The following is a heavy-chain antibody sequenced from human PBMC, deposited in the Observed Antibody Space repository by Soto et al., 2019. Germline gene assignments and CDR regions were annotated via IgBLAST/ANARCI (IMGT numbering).Heavy chain of an antibody. CDR1: GGSISSGGYY. Sequence: QVQLQESGPGLVKPSQTLSLTCTVSGGSISSGGYYWSWIRQHPGKGLEWIGYIYYSGSTYYNPSLTSRVTISVDTSKNQFSLKLSSVTAADTAEYYCARAGYSSSSVYFQHWGQGTLVTVSS. J-gene: IGHJ1*01. D-gene: IGHD6-6*01. V-gene: IGHV4-31*03. CDR3: ARAGYSSSSVYFQH. CDR2: IYYSGST.